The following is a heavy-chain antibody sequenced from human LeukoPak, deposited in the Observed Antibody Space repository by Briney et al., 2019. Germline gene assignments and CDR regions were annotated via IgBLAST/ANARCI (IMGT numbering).Heavy chain of an antibody. D-gene: IGHD6-13*01. Sequence: SETLSLTCAVSGGSISSSNWWSWVRQPPGKGLEWIGEIYHSGSTNYNPSLKSRVTISVDKSKNQFSLKLSSVTAADTAVYYCASAREGYSGSWAFDYWGQGTLVTVSS. CDR3: ASAREGYSGSWAFDY. V-gene: IGHV4-4*02. CDR2: IYHSGST. CDR1: GGSISSSNW. J-gene: IGHJ4*02.